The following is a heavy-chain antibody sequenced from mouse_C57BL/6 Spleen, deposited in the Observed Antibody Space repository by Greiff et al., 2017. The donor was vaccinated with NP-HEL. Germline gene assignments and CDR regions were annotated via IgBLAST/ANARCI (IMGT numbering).Heavy chain of an antibody. Sequence: VQLQQSGAELVKPGASVKLSCTASGFNITDYYMHWVKQRPEQGLEWIGRIDPEDGETKYAPKFQGKATITADTSSNTAYLQLSSLTSEDTAVYYCARSYYDGSQEEYFDYWGQGTTLTVSS. V-gene: IGHV14-2*01. CDR2: IDPEDGET. CDR1: GFNITDYY. J-gene: IGHJ2*01. D-gene: IGHD1-1*01. CDR3: ARSYYDGSQEEYFDY.